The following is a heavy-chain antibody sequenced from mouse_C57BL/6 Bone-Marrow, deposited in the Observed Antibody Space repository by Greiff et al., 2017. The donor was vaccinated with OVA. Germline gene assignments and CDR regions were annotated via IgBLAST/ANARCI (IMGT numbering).Heavy chain of an antibody. J-gene: IGHJ1*03. Sequence: EVKLVESGGGLVQPGGSLKLSCAASGFTFSDYGMAWVRQAPRKGPEWVAFISNLAYSIYYADTVTGRFTISRENAKNTLYLEMSSLRSEDTAMYYCARSDGYYYWYFDVWGTGTTVTVSS. CDR1: GFTFSDYG. D-gene: IGHD2-3*01. CDR2: ISNLAYSI. CDR3: ARSDGYYYWYFDV. V-gene: IGHV5-15*04.